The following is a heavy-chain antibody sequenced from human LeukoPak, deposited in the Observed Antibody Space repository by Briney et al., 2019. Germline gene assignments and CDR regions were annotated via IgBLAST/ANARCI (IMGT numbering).Heavy chain of an antibody. CDR3: ARGVLRFLEWLSYHDAFDI. Sequence: PSETLSLTCAVYGGSFSGYYWSWIRQPPGKGLEWIGEINHSGSTNYNPSLKSRVTISVDTSKNQFSLKLSSVTAADTAVYYCARGVLRFLEWLSYHDAFDIWGQGTMVTVSS. CDR2: INHSGST. V-gene: IGHV4-34*01. CDR1: GGSFSGYY. D-gene: IGHD3-3*01. J-gene: IGHJ3*02.